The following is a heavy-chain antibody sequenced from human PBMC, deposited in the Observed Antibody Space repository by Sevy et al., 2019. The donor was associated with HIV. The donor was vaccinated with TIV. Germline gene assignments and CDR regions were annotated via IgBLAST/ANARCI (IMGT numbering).Heavy chain of an antibody. D-gene: IGHD3-16*01. V-gene: IGHV3-7*01. CDR1: GFTFSSYW. J-gene: IGHJ4*02. Sequence: GGSLRLSCAASGFTFSSYWMSRVRQAPGKGLEWVANIKQDGSEKNYVDSVKGRFTNSRDNAKNSLYLQMNSLRADDTAVYYCARDGVMGSYWGQGTLVTVSS. CDR2: IKQDGSEK. CDR3: ARDGVMGSY.